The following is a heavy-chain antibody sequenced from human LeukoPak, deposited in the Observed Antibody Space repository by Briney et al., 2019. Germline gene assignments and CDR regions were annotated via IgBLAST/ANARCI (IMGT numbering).Heavy chain of an antibody. CDR2: IYSDNT. CDR3: TKAQDCSGISCYNRGVSSY. CDR1: GFTVSSNS. D-gene: IGHD2-2*01. Sequence: GGSLRLSCTVSGFTVSSNSMSWVRQAPGKGLEWVSFIYSDNTHYSDSVKGRFTISRDNSKNTLSLQMNSLRPEDTAVYYCTKAQDCSGISCYNRGVSSYWGQGTQVTVSS. J-gene: IGHJ4*02. V-gene: IGHV3-66*03.